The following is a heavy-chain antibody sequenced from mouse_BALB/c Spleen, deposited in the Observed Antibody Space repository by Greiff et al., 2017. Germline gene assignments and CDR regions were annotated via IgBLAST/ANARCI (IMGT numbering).Heavy chain of an antibody. V-gene: IGHV1-15*01. Sequence: VQLQQSGAELVRPGASVTLSCKASGYTFTDYEMHWVKQTPVHGLEWIGAIDPETGGTAYNQKFKGKATLTADKSSSTAYMELRSLTSEDSAVYYCTSGNPSYYYAMDYWGQGTSVTVSS. D-gene: IGHD6-1*01. J-gene: IGHJ4*01. CDR2: IDPETGGT. CDR3: TSGNPSYYYAMDY. CDR1: GYTFTDYE.